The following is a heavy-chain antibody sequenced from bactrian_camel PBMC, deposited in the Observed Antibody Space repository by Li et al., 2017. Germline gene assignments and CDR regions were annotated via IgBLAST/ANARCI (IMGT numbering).Heavy chain of an antibody. CDR1: GYTYGSYC. Sequence: VQLVESGGGSVQAGGSLRLSCVASGYTYGSYCLAWFRQAPEKEREGVALISWSGEAITRYADSVKGRFTISLVDNVLYLQMTSLKPEDTGMYYCATDPYPEYDNYTQVPTFRHKGQGTQVTVS. J-gene: IGHJ4*01. CDR2: ISWSGEA. V-gene: IGHV3S59*01. D-gene: IGHD4*01.